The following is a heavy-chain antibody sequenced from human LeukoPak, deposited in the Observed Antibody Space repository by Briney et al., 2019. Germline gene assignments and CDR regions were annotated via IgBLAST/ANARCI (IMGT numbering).Heavy chain of an antibody. CDR2: ISDHNGNT. CDR3: ARVFTYSGSYNYYFDY. D-gene: IGHD1-26*01. J-gene: IGHJ4*02. Sequence: ASVKVSCKASGYTFNSYGISWVRQAPGRGLEWMGWISDHNGNTNYAQKLQGRVTMTTDTSTNTAYMELRSLRSDDTAVYYCARVFTYSGSYNYYFDYWGQGTLVTVSS. CDR1: GYTFNSYG. V-gene: IGHV1-18*01.